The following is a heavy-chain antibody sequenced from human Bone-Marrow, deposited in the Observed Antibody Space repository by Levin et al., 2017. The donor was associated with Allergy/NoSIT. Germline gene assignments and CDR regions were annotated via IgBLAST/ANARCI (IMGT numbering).Heavy chain of an antibody. V-gene: IGHV4-31*03. CDR1: GGSISSGGYY. D-gene: IGHD3-3*01. Sequence: SETLSLTCTVSGGSISSGGYYWSWIRQHPGKGLEWIGYIYYSGSTYYNPSLKSRVTISVDTSKNQFSLKLSSVTAADTAVYYCARRWRFLEWLLYEGGAFDIWGQGTMVTVSS. CDR3: ARRWRFLEWLLYEGGAFDI. J-gene: IGHJ3*02. CDR2: IYYSGST.